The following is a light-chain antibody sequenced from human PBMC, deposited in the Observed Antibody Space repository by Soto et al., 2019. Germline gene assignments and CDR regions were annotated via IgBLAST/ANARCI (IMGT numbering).Light chain of an antibody. CDR1: QYISNY. V-gene: IGKV1-33*01. Sequence: DIQMTQSPSSLSASVGDRVTITCQASQYISNYLNWYQQKPGKAPKLLSYDASNFETGVPSRFSGSRSGKDFTFSISSLQPEDIATYQCQQYDNLPPYTFGQGTKLEIK. CDR3: QQYDNLPPYT. CDR2: DAS. J-gene: IGKJ2*01.